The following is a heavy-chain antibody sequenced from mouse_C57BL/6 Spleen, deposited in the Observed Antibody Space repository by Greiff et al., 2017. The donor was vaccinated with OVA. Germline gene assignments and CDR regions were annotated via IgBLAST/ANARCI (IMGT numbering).Heavy chain of an antibody. CDR2: IYPSDSET. Sequence: VQLKQSGAELARPGASVKLSCKASGYTFTSYWMDWVKQRPGQGLEWIGNIYPSDSETHYNQKFKDKATLTVDKSSSTAYMQLSSLTSEDSAVYYCASSPRDGYYYWGQGTTLTVSS. CDR3: ASSPRDGYYY. CDR1: GYTFTSYW. D-gene: IGHD2-3*01. J-gene: IGHJ2*01. V-gene: IGHV1-61*01.